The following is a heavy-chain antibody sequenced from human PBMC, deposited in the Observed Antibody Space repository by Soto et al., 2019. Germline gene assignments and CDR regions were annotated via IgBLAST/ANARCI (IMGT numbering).Heavy chain of an antibody. CDR2: IIPIVGLT. J-gene: IGHJ6*03. CDR3: ARPTGGHDAGGNYIDV. CDR1: GGSLSSYP. V-gene: IGHV1-69*02. Sequence: QVQLLQSGSEVKKPGSSVKVSCRASGGSLSSYPVTWVRQAPGQGLEWMGRIIPIVGLTNYAQKFQGRVTITADNSTSTADMELSSLRSDDTAVYYCARPTGGHDAGGNYIDVWGKGTKVIVSS. D-gene: IGHD2-8*02.